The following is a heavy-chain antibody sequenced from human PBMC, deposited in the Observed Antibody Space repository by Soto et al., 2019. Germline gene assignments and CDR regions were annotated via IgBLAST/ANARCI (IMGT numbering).Heavy chain of an antibody. D-gene: IGHD2-21*01. Sequence: SETLSLTCVVSGGSLSDYFWSWIRQPPGMALEWIGEINHLGSINYNPCLKSRVTMSVDTSKNQFSLTLNSVAAADTATYCRARGGISHWAYFYYMDVWDRGTTVTVSS. CDR1: GGSLSDYF. CDR2: INHLGSI. V-gene: IGHV4-34*01. J-gene: IGHJ6*03. CDR3: ARGGISHWAYFYYMDV.